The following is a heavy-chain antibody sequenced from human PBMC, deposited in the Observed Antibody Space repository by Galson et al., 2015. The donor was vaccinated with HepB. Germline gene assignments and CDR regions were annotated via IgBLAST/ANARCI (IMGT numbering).Heavy chain of an antibody. D-gene: IGHD1-26*01. CDR2: ISSSSSYR. CDR3: AKRMRWELLTDY. V-gene: IGHV3-11*03. CDR1: GFIFSDYY. Sequence: SLRLSCAASGFIFSDYYMGWIRQAPGKGLEWVSYISSSSSYRNYADSVKGRFTISRDNSKNTLYLQMNSLRAEDTAVYYCAKRMRWELLTDYWGQGTLVTVSS. J-gene: IGHJ4*02.